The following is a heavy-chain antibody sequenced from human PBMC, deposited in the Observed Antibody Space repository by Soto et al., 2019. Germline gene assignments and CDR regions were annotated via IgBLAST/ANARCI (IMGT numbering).Heavy chain of an antibody. CDR3: ARDYYDILTGYDLYGMDV. D-gene: IGHD3-9*01. J-gene: IGHJ6*02. Sequence: QVQLVQSGAEVKKPGASVKVSCKASGYTFTSYGISWVRQAPGQGLEWMGWISAYNGNTNYAQKLQGRVTMTTDTSPSTAYMELRSLRSDDTAVYYCARDYYDILTGYDLYGMDVWGQGTTVTVSS. CDR2: ISAYNGNT. V-gene: IGHV1-18*01. CDR1: GYTFTSYG.